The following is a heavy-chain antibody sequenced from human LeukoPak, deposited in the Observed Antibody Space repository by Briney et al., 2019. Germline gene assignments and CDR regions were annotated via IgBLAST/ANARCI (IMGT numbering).Heavy chain of an antibody. Sequence: SETLSPTCTVSGGSISSSSYYWGWIRQPPGKGLEWIGSIYYSGSTYYNPSLKSRVTISVDTSKNQFSLKLSSVTAADTAVYYCAREYSSGWYGYYFDYWGQGTLVTVSS. V-gene: IGHV4-39*07. J-gene: IGHJ4*02. CDR3: AREYSSGWYGYYFDY. CDR2: IYYSGST. CDR1: GGSISSSSYY. D-gene: IGHD6-19*01.